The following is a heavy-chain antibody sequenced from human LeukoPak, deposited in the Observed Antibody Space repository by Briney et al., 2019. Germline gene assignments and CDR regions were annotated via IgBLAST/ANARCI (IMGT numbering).Heavy chain of an antibody. Sequence: GGSLRLSCAASGFTFSGYSMNWVRQAPGKGLEWVSYISSRGTTIYYADSVKGRFTISRDNAKNSLYLQMNSLRAEDTAVYYCARERVWNPETVPAIDYWGQGTLVTVSS. D-gene: IGHD1-1*01. CDR3: ARERVWNPETVPAIDY. V-gene: IGHV3-48*04. J-gene: IGHJ4*02. CDR1: GFTFSGYS. CDR2: ISSRGTTI.